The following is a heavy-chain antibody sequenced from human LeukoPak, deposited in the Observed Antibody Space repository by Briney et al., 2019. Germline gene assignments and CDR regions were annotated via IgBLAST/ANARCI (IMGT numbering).Heavy chain of an antibody. J-gene: IGHJ1*01. CDR2: ISSSDTYI. CDR3: ARDFTTSSTAYFQH. CDR1: GFTFSSYS. V-gene: IGHV3-21*01. Sequence: GGSLRLSCAASGFTFSSYSMNWDRQAPGKGLEWVSSISSSDTYIYHADSVKGRFTISRDNAKNSLYLQMNSLRVEDTAVYCCARDFTTSSTAYFQHWGQGTLVTVSS. D-gene: IGHD6-6*01.